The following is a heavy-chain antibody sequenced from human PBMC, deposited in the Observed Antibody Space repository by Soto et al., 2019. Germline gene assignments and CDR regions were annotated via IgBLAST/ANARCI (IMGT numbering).Heavy chain of an antibody. J-gene: IGHJ6*03. CDR1: GGSISSYY. Sequence: SETLSLTCTVSGGSISSYYWSWIRQPPGKGLEWIGYIYYSGSTNYNPSLKSRVTISVDTSKNQFSLKLSSVTAADTAVYYCASRFNYYYYYMDVWGKGTTVTVSS. CDR2: IYYSGST. V-gene: IGHV4-59*08. CDR3: ASRFNYYYYYMDV.